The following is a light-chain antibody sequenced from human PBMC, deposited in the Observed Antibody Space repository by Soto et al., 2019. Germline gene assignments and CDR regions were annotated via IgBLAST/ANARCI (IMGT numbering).Light chain of an antibody. Sequence: EIVLTQSPGTLSLSPGERATLSCRSSHSVSSNYLAWYQQKPGQAPRLLIYDVSSRASGIPDRFSGSGSGTDVTLTISRLEPVDFAVYYCQQYGISPTFGQGTKVEI. V-gene: IGKV3-20*01. J-gene: IGKJ1*01. CDR2: DVS. CDR1: HSVSSNY. CDR3: QQYGISPT.